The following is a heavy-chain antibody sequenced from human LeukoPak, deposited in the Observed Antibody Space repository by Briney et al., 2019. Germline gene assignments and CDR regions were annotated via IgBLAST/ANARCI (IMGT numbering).Heavy chain of an antibody. V-gene: IGHV4-59*01. Sequence: SETLSLTCTVSGGSISSYYWSWIRQPPGKGLEWRGDIYYSGSTNYNPSLKNRVTISVDTSNNQFSLKLSSVTAADTAVYYCARENTMVRGAFDAFDIWGQGTMVTVSS. CDR1: GGSISSYY. J-gene: IGHJ3*02. CDR3: ARENTMVRGAFDAFDI. CDR2: IYYSGST. D-gene: IGHD3-10*01.